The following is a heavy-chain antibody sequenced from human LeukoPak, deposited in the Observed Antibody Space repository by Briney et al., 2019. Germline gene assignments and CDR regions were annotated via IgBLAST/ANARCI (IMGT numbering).Heavy chain of an antibody. CDR1: GYTFTSYA. CDR3: ARGGYCTNGVCYYFDY. D-gene: IGHD2-8*01. J-gene: IGHJ4*02. CDR2: INTNTGNP. Sequence: GASVKVSCKASGYTFTSYAMNWVRQAPGQGLEWMGWINTNTGNPTYAQGFTGRFVFSLDTSVSTAYLQISSLKAEDTAVYYCARGGYCTNGVCYYFDYWGQGTLVTVSS. V-gene: IGHV7-4-1*02.